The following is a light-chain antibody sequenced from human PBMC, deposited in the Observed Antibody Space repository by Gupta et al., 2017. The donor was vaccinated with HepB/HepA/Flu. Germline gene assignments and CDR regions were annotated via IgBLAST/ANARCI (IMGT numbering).Light chain of an antibody. V-gene: IGLV2-14*01. CDR2: NVT. CDR1: SSNVGAYNY. J-gene: IGLJ3*02. Sequence: QAALTHPACVSGSPGQAPPISCTATSSNVGAYNYVSCHQQHPTKAPNLMIYNVTSRPSGVSNRFSGSKSGNTASLTISGLQAEDEAYYYCSSYTTSSTWVFGGGTKLTVL. CDR3: SSYTTSSTWV.